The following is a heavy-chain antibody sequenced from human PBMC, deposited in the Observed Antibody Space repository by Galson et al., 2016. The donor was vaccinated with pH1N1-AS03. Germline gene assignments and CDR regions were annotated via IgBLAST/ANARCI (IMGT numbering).Heavy chain of an antibody. D-gene: IGHD2-2*01. CDR1: GGTFSSHG. CDR3: ARVGHVVEPNAKDFLYYYYMDV. Sequence: SVKVSCKASGGTFSSHGFSWVRQAPGQGLEWMGRVIPMFSTSNYAQKFQGRLRIIADKSTSTAYMGLNSLRSEDTAVYYCARVGHVVEPNAKDFLYYYYMDVWGKGTTVTVSS. J-gene: IGHJ6*03. V-gene: IGHV1-69*06. CDR2: VIPMFSTS.